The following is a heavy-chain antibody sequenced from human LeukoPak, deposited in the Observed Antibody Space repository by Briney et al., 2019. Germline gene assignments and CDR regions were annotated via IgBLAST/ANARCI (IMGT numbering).Heavy chain of an antibody. CDR2: INPNSGGT. V-gene: IGHV1-2*02. CDR3: ARHPYSGSYHFDY. J-gene: IGHJ4*02. D-gene: IGHD1-26*01. Sequence: ASVKVSCKASGYTFTGYYMHWGRHGPGQGLEWMGWINPNSGGTNSAQKFQGRVTMTRDTSISTAYMELSRLTSDDTAVYYCARHPYSGSYHFDYWGQGTLVTVSS. CDR1: GYTFTGYY.